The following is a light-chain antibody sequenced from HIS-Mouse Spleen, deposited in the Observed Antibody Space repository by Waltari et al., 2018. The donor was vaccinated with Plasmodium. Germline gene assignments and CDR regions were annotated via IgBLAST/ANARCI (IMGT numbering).Light chain of an antibody. V-gene: IGLV3-10*01. CDR1: AFPIPY. CDR3: YSTDSSGNHRV. Sequence: SYELTQPPSVSVSPGQTARITCPGDAFPIPYAYWYQQTSGQAPVLVIYEDSKRPSGTPERFPGSSSGTMATLTISGAQVEDEADYYCYSTDSSGNHRVFGGGTKLTVL. J-gene: IGLJ3*02. CDR2: EDS.